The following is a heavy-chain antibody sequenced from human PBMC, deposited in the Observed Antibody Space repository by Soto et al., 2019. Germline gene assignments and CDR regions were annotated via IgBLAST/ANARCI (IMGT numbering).Heavy chain of an antibody. Sequence: VQLVESGGGVVQPGRSLRLSCAASGFTFSSYAMHWVRQAPGKGLEWVAVISYDGSNKYYADSVKGRFTISRDNSKNTLYLQMNSLRAEDTAVYYCARDGAVVVAATHFDYWGQGTLVTVSS. J-gene: IGHJ4*02. V-gene: IGHV3-30-3*01. CDR2: ISYDGSNK. CDR3: ARDGAVVVAATHFDY. D-gene: IGHD2-15*01. CDR1: GFTFSSYA.